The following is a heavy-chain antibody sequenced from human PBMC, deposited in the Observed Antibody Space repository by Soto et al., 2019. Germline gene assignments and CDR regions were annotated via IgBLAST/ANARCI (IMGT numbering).Heavy chain of an antibody. CDR2: INAGNGNT. V-gene: IGHV1-3*01. CDR1: GYTFTSYA. J-gene: IGHJ4*02. D-gene: IGHD4-4*01. Sequence: ASVKVSCKASGYTFTSYAMHWVRQAPGQRLEWMGWINAGNGNTKYSQKFQGRFTISRDNSKNTLFLQMNSLRGEDTAVYYCARDVGWTTVSPGHWGQGTLVTVSS. CDR3: ARDVGWTTVSPGH.